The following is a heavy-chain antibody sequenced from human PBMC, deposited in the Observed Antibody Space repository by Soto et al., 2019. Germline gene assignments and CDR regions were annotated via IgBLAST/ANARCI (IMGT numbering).Heavy chain of an antibody. J-gene: IGHJ4*02. CDR3: AKVKTWTILDY. V-gene: IGHV3-23*01. CDR1: GFTFGTYP. CDR2: ISGGGTPT. Sequence: GGSLRLSCAASGFTFGTYPMSWVRQAPGKGLEWVSSISGGGTPTYYAGSVEGRFTISRDNSKNTLYLQINSLRVEDTAVYYCAKVKTWTILDYWGRGTLVTVSS.